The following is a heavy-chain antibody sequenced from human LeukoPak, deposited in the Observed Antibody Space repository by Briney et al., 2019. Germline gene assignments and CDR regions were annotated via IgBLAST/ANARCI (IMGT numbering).Heavy chain of an antibody. CDR1: GGSISSYY. CDR3: ARRIRTDYYYYYMDV. CDR2: IYTSGST. V-gene: IGHV4-4*09. Sequence: SETLSLTCTVSGGSISSYYWSWIRQPPGRGLEWIGYIYTSGSTNYTPSLKSRVTISVDTSKNQFSLKLSSVTAADTAAYYCARRIRTDYYYYYMDVWGKGTTVTVSS. J-gene: IGHJ6*03.